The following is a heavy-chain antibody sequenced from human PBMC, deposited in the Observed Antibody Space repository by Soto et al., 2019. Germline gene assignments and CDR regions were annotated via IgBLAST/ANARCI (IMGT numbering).Heavy chain of an antibody. CDR2: IYYSGST. V-gene: IGHV4-30-4*01. CDR1: GGSISSGDYY. D-gene: IGHD5-12*01. CDR3: ASSGSGYDWGSWFDP. Sequence: SEILSLTCTVSGGSISSGDYYWSWIRQPPGKGLEWIGYIYYSGSTYYNPSLKSRVTISVDTSKNQFSLKLSSVTAADTAVYYCASSGSGYDWGSWFDPWGQGTLVTVSS. J-gene: IGHJ5*02.